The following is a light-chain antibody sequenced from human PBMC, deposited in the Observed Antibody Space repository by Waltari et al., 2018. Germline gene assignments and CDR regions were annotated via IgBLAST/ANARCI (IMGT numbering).Light chain of an antibody. CDR2: SNN. J-gene: IGLJ2*01. CDR1: SSHIASNT. CDR3: AAWDDSLNGVV. Sequence: QSVLTQPPSASGTPGQRVTIPCSGSSSHIASNTVNWYQQLPRTAPKLPIYSNNQRPSGVPDRFSGSKSGTSASLAISGLQSEDEADYYCAAWDDSLNGVVFGGGTKLTVL. V-gene: IGLV1-44*01.